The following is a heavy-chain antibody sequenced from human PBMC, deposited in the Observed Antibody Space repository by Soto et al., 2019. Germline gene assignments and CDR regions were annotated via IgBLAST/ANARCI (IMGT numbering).Heavy chain of an antibody. Sequence: GGSLRLSCAASGFIFGSYGMTWVRQAPGKGLEWVSFITASGDSTFYADSVKGRFTLSRDNSKNTLYLQMNSLRAEDTAVYYCAKDLGRQYFGELEYWGQGTLVTGPS. V-gene: IGHV3-23*01. D-gene: IGHD3-10*01. CDR2: ITASGDST. CDR3: AKDLGRQYFGELEY. J-gene: IGHJ4*02. CDR1: GFIFGSYG.